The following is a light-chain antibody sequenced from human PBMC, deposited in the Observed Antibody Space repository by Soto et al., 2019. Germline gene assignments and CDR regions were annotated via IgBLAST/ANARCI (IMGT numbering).Light chain of an antibody. V-gene: IGLV1-40*01. Sequence: QSVLTQPPSVSGAPGQRVTISCTGSSSNIGARYDVHWYQQLPGTAPKLLIYGNNNRPSGVPDRFSGSKSGTSASLAITGLQAEDEADYSCQSYDSSLSGWVFGGGTKLPVL. CDR3: QSYDSSLSGWV. CDR1: SSNIGARYD. J-gene: IGLJ3*02. CDR2: GNN.